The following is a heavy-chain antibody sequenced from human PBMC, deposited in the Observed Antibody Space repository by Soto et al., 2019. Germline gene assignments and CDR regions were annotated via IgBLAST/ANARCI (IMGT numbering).Heavy chain of an antibody. D-gene: IGHD3-10*01. CDR2: IWYDGSNK. V-gene: IGHV3-33*01. CDR1: GFTFSSYG. CDR3: ARDSLYYYGSGSYWNTNAPYYYGMDV. J-gene: IGHJ6*02. Sequence: GGSLRLSCAASGFTFSSYGMHWVRQAPGKGLEWVAVIWYDGSNKYYADSVKGRFTISRDNSKNTLYLQMNSLRAEDTAVYYCARDSLYYYGSGSYWNTNAPYYYGMDVWGQGXTVTVSS.